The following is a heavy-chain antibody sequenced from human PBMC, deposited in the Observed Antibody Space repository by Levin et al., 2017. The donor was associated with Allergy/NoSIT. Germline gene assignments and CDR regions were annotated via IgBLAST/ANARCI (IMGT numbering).Heavy chain of an antibody. CDR1: GFTFSSYG. V-gene: IGHV3-33*01. CDR2: IWYDGSNK. J-gene: IGHJ4*02. Sequence: GESLKISCAASGFTFSSYGMHWVRQAPGKGLEWVAVIWYDGSNKYYADSVKGRFTISRDNSKNTLYLQMNSLRAEDTAVYYCARDLVVVPLAGNYGMDYWGQGTLVTVSS. D-gene: IGHD2-2*01. CDR3: ARDLVVVPLAGNYGMDY.